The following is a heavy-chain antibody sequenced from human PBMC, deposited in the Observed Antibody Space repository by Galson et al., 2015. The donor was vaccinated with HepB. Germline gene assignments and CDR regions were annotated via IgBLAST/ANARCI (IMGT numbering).Heavy chain of an antibody. Sequence: PALVKPTQTLTLTCTVSGFSLSAATMGVTWVRQPPGRPLDWLAHIFSNGAASYHPPLNSRLTVSKDSSKSQVVLTMTNMGPLDTATYFCVRIRPTGLYGSGTFLDFWGRGALVTVSS. J-gene: IGHJ4*02. CDR2: IFSNGAA. CDR1: GFSLSAATMG. CDR3: VRIRPTGLYGSGTFLDF. V-gene: IGHV2-26*01. D-gene: IGHD3-10*01.